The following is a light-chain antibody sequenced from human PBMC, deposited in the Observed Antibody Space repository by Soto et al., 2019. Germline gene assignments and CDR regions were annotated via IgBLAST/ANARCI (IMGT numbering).Light chain of an antibody. CDR3: QQTFSNLLS. CDR2: SAS. V-gene: IGKV1-39*01. J-gene: IGKJ4*01. Sequence: IQLTQSPSSLSASVGDRVTIACRASESISDYLNWYQHKPGEAPKVLVYSASTLRGGVPSRFSGTGSGTEFTHTISSLQPEDVATYYCQQTFSNLLSFGGGTKVEIK. CDR1: ESISDY.